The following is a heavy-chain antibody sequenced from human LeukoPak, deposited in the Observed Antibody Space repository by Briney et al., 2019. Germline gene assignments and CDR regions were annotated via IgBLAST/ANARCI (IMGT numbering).Heavy chain of an antibody. CDR3: ARRNLWLHAFDI. Sequence: PSETLSLTCAVYGGSFSGYYLSWIRQPPGKGLEWIGEINHSGSTNYNPSLKSRVTISVDTSKNQFSLKLSSVTAADTAVYYCARRNLWLHAFDIWGQGTMVTVSS. CDR1: GGSFSGYY. J-gene: IGHJ3*02. V-gene: IGHV4-34*01. CDR2: INHSGST. D-gene: IGHD5-18*01.